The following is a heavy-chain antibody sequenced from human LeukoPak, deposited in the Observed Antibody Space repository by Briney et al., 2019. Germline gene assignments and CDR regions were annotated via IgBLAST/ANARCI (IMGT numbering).Heavy chain of an antibody. CDR2: ISGSGAST. CDR3: AKDVGKWESLHFFDY. J-gene: IGHJ4*02. CDR1: GFTLSTNA. D-gene: IGHD1-26*01. V-gene: IGHV3-23*01. Sequence: SGGSLRPSCLTSGFTLSTNAMSWVRQAPGKGLEWISGISGSGASTYYADSVKGRFTISRDDSRNTLYLQMNSLRGDDTAVYYCAKDVGKWESLHFFDYWGQGTLVTVSS.